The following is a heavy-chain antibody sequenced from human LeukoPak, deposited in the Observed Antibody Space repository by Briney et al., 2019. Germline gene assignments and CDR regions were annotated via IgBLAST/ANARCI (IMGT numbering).Heavy chain of an antibody. D-gene: IGHD1-26*01. J-gene: IGHJ4*02. Sequence: GASVKVSCKGSGYTFTDYYMHWVRQAPGQGLEWMGWINPNSGGTNSAQKFQGRVTMTRDTSVSILYMELSSLRSDDPAVYYCARQVGATTGYGYWGQGTLVTVSS. CDR3: ARQVGATTGYGY. V-gene: IGHV1-2*02. CDR1: GYTFTDYY. CDR2: INPNSGGT.